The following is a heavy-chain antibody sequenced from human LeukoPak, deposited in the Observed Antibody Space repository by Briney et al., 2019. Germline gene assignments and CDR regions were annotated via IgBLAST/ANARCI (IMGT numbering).Heavy chain of an antibody. CDR3: ARDWGPYYYGSGSYPDAFDI. V-gene: IGHV1-18*01. Sequence: APVKVSCKASGYTFTSYGISWVRQAPGQGLEWMGWISAYNGNTNYAQKLQGRVTMTTDTSTSTAYMELRSLRSDDTAVYYCARDWGPYYYGSGSYPDAFDIWGQGTMVTVSS. D-gene: IGHD3-10*01. J-gene: IGHJ3*02. CDR1: GYTFTSYG. CDR2: ISAYNGNT.